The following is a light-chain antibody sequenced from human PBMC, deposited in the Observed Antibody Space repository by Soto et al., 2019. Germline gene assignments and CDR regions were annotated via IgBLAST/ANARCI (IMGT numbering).Light chain of an antibody. CDR1: QSVSSN. J-gene: IGKJ4*01. CDR2: QTS. Sequence: EIVLTHSPATLSLSRWEIATLSCRASQSVSSNLAWYQQKPGQAPRLLIYQTSIRAAGIPARFSASGSGTDFTLTISSLEPEDFAVYYCQQHSNWPLTLGGGTKVDIK. CDR3: QQHSNWPLT. V-gene: IGKV3-11*01.